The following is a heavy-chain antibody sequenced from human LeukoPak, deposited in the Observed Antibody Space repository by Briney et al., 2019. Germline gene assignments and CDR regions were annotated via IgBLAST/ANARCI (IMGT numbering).Heavy chain of an antibody. Sequence: GASVKVSCKASGYTFTNYGIIWVRQAPGQGLEWMGWISAYNGNTNYAQNLQGRVTITTDESTSTAYMELSSLRSEDTAVYYCATQIVRWGDGYNISDYWGQGTLVTVSS. V-gene: IGHV1-18*01. CDR1: GYTFTNYG. CDR3: ATQIVRWGDGYNISDY. D-gene: IGHD5-24*01. J-gene: IGHJ4*02. CDR2: ISAYNGNT.